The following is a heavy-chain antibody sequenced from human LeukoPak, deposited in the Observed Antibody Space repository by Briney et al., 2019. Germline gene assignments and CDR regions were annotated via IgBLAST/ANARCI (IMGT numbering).Heavy chain of an antibody. D-gene: IGHD3-9*01. CDR2: VSGSGGST. V-gene: IGHV3-23*01. Sequence: PGGSLRLSCAASGFTFSSYAMSWVRQAPGKGLEWVSAVSGSGGSTYYADSLKGRFTISRDNSKNTLYLQMNSLRVEDTAVYYCAKDSYLTGRYFDWLSGPGLYYFDYWGQGTLVTVSS. CDR3: AKDSYLTGRYFDWLSGPGLYYFDY. CDR1: GFTFSSYA. J-gene: IGHJ4*02.